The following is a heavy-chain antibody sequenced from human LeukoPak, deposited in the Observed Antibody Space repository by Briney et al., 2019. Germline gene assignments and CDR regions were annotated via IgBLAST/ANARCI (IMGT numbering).Heavy chain of an antibody. J-gene: IGHJ4*02. CDR3: AKALGYCSSTSCYPLFDY. V-gene: IGHV3-23*01. CDR1: GFTFSSYA. D-gene: IGHD2-2*01. CDR2: ISGSGGST. Sequence: GGSLRLSCAASGFTFSSYAMSWVRQAPGKGLEWVSGISGSGGSTYYADSVKGRFTISRDNSKNTLYLQMNSLRVEDTAVYYCAKALGYCSSTSCYPLFDYWGQGTLVTVSS.